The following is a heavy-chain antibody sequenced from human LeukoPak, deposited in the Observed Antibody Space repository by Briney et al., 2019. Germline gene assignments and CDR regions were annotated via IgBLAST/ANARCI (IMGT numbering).Heavy chain of an antibody. CDR2: ISAYNGNT. CDR3: ARESRYYYDSSDYYGNYYYYGMDV. Sequence: ASVKVSCKASGYTFTSYGISWVRKAPGQGLEWMGWISAYNGNTNYPQKLQDRVTMTTDTSTSTAYMELRSLRSDDTAVYYCARESRYYYDSSDYYGNYYYYGMDVWGRGTTVTVSS. CDR1: GYTFTSYG. V-gene: IGHV1-18*01. J-gene: IGHJ6*02. D-gene: IGHD3-22*01.